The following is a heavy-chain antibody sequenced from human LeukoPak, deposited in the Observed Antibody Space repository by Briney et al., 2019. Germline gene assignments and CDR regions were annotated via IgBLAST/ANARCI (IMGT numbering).Heavy chain of an antibody. CDR1: GGSISSGSYY. J-gene: IGHJ4*02. Sequence: SETLSLTCTVSGGSISSGSYYWSWIRQPAGKGLEWIGRIYTSGSTNYNPSLKSRVTISVDTSKNQFSLKLSSVIAADTAVYYCARDRGDILTGYIDYWGQGTLVTVSS. CDR3: ARDRGDILTGYIDY. CDR2: IYTSGST. D-gene: IGHD3-9*01. V-gene: IGHV4-61*02.